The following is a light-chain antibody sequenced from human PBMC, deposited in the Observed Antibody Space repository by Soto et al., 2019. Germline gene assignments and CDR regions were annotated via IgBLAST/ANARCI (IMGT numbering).Light chain of an antibody. CDR1: NSNIGAGFD. V-gene: IGLV1-40*01. CDR2: CTS. Sequence: QSVLTQPPSVTADPGQRFNISCTGSNSNIGAGFDVHWYQQFPGRAPKLLIYCTSNRPSGVPDRFSGSKSGTSASLSITGLQADDEADYYCQSYDRRVVGLLFGVGTKLTVL. CDR3: QSYDRRVVGLL. J-gene: IGLJ2*01.